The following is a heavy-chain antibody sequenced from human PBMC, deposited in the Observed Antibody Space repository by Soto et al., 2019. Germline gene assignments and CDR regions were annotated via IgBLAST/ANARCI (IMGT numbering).Heavy chain of an antibody. CDR1: GFTFSGNG. V-gene: IGHV3-33*01. CDR3: ARFTGTDPQVSFDH. J-gene: IGHJ4*02. Sequence: QVQLVESGGGVVQPGRSLRLSCAGSGFTFSGNGMHWVRQAPGKGLEWVALVSYDGSNEYYADSVKGRFTISRDNSKNTLYLQMNGLRADDTAVYYCARFTGTDPQVSFDHWGQGTLVTVSS. CDR2: VSYDGSNE. D-gene: IGHD1-7*01.